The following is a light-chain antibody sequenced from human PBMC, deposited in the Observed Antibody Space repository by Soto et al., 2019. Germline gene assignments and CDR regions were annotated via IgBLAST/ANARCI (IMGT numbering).Light chain of an antibody. CDR1: QSVSSND. V-gene: IGKV3-20*01. Sequence: EIVLTQSPGTLSLSPGERATLSCRASQSVSSNDLAWYQQKPGQAPRLLIYGASSRATGIPDRFSGSGSGTDFTLTISRLEPEDFAVYFCQQYDTSRPRTFGQGTKVEIK. J-gene: IGKJ1*01. CDR2: GAS. CDR3: QQYDTSRPRT.